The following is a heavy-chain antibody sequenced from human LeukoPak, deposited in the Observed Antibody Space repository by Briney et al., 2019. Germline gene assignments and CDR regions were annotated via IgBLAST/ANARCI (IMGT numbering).Heavy chain of an antibody. V-gene: IGHV7-4-1*02. Sequence: ASVKVSFKASGYTFTSYAMNWVRQAPGQGLEWMGWINTNTGNPTYAQGFTGRFVFSLDTSVSTAYLQISSLKAEDTAVYYCARGGLLWFGESSDFDYWGQGTLVTVSS. CDR1: GYTFTSYA. J-gene: IGHJ4*02. CDR2: INTNTGNP. D-gene: IGHD3-10*01. CDR3: ARGGLLWFGESSDFDY.